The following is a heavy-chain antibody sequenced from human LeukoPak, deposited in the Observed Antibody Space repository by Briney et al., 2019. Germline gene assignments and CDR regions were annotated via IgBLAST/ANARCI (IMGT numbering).Heavy chain of an antibody. CDR2: ISYDGSNK. CDR3: AKAIEDFWSGHTPG. D-gene: IGHD3-3*01. V-gene: IGHV3-30-3*01. Sequence: PGRSLRLSCAASGFTFSSYAMHWVRQAPGKGLEWVAVISYDGSNKYYADSVKGRFTISGDNSKNTLYLQMNSLRAEDTAVYYCAKAIEDFWSGHTPGRGQGTLVTVSS. CDR1: GFTFSSYA. J-gene: IGHJ4*02.